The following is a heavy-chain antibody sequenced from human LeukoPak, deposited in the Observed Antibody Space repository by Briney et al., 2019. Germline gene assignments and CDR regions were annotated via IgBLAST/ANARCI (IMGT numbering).Heavy chain of an antibody. CDR2: IKSDGTT. D-gene: IGHD2/OR15-2a*01. CDR1: GFTFINAW. Sequence: GGSLRLSCATSGFTFINAWLSWVRQAPGKGLEWVGRIKSDGTTDYAAPVKGRFTISRDVSKATLYLQMNSLKTEDTAIYYCTTVSHFYLGGQGTLVTVSP. J-gene: IGHJ4*02. V-gene: IGHV3-15*01. CDR3: TTVSHFYL.